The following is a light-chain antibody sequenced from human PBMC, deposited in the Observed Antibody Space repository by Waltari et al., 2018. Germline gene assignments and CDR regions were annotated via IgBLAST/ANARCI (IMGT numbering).Light chain of an antibody. J-gene: IGLJ3*02. CDR1: ILGNIY. CDR3: QALGTGAWV. Sequence: SYELTQPPSVSVSPGQTASITCSGDILGNIYASWYQQKPGQSPLLVIYQDTKRPSEIPERFSGSKSANAATLTITGTQAMDEADYYCQALGTGAWVFGGGTKLTVL. V-gene: IGLV3-1*01. CDR2: QDT.